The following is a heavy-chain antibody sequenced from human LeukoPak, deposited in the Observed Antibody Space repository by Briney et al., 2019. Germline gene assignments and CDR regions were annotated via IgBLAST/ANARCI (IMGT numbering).Heavy chain of an antibody. CDR3: ARTQVESGYSSGTYYFDY. Sequence: GASVKVSCKASGYTFTSYDINWVRQATGQGLEWMGWMNPNSGNTGYAQKFQGRVTMTRNTSISTAYMELSSLRSEDTAVYYCARTQVESGYSSGTYYFDYWGQGTLVTVSS. V-gene: IGHV1-8*01. D-gene: IGHD6-19*01. J-gene: IGHJ4*02. CDR1: GYTFTSYD. CDR2: MNPNSGNT.